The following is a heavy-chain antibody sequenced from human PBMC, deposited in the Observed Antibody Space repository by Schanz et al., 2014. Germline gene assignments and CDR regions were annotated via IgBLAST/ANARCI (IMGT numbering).Heavy chain of an antibody. Sequence: EVQLLESGGGLVQPGGSLKLSCAASGLIFSNYVMSWVRQAPGKGLEWVSTIGTSGGTNYAESVKGRFTISRDNSKNTVYLQMNSLRPGDTAVYYCARESSNDIVLVPGAVFDHWGQGTLVTDSS. CDR1: GLIFSNYV. CDR2: IGTSGGT. CDR3: ARESSNDIVLVPGAVFDH. V-gene: IGHV3-23*01. J-gene: IGHJ4*02. D-gene: IGHD2-2*01.